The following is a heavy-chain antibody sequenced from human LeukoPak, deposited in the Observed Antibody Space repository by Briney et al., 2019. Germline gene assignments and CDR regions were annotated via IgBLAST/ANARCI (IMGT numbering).Heavy chain of an antibody. CDR1: GYTFTTYS. CDR3: ATATQPRGYFLH. CDR2: ISVNNGGT. D-gene: IGHD1-14*01. Sequence: ALVKVSCTASGYTFTTYSLAWVRQAPGQSLEWMGWISVNNGGTNYAQSFQDRVTLTRDTSTNTAYLELRSLRSDDTAIIYCATATQPRGYFLHWGQGTLVTVSS. V-gene: IGHV1-18*01. J-gene: IGHJ1*01.